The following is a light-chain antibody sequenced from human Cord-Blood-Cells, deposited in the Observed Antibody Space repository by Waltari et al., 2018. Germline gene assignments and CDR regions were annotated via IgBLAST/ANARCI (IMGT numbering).Light chain of an antibody. Sequence: QSALTQPASVSGSPGQSITISCTGTSSDVGGYNYVSWYQQHPGKAPKRMIYDVSNRPPGVSNRFSGSKSDNTASLTISGLQAEDEADYYCSSYTSSSTLVFGGGTKLTVL. CDR3: SSYTSSSTLV. CDR1: SSDVGGYNY. V-gene: IGLV2-14*01. J-gene: IGLJ2*01. CDR2: DVS.